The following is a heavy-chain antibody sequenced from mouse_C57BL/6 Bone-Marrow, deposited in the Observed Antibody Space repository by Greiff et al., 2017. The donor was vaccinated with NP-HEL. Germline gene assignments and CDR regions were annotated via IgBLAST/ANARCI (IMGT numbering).Heavy chain of an antibody. J-gene: IGHJ4*01. Sequence: DVKLVESGGGLVKPGGSLKLSCAASGFTFSSYAMSWVRQTPEKRLEWVATISDGGSYTYYPDNVKGRFTISRDNAKNNLYLQMSHLKSEDTAMYYCARDGGYGDAMDYWGQGTSVTVSS. CDR3: ARDGGYGDAMDY. CDR2: ISDGGSYT. V-gene: IGHV5-4*01. CDR1: GFTFSSYA. D-gene: IGHD3-1*01.